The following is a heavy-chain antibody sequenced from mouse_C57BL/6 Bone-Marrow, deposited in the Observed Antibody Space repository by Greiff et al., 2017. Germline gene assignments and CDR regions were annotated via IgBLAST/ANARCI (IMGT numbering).Heavy chain of an antibody. J-gene: IGHJ3*01. V-gene: IGHV14-4*01. CDR2: IDTENGDT. Sequence: VQLKESGAEFVRPGASVKLSCTASGFNIKDDYMHWVKQRPEHGLEWVGWIDTENGDTEYASKFQGQATITVDTSSNTAYLQLSSLTSEDPAVCYCTRIAYWGQGTLVTVSA. CDR1: GFNIKDDY. CDR3: TRIAY.